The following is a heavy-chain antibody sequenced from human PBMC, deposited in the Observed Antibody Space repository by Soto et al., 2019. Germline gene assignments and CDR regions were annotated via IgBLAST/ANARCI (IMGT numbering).Heavy chain of an antibody. J-gene: IGHJ6*02. V-gene: IGHV4-59*08. D-gene: IGHD5-12*01. CDR1: GGSISSYY. CDR3: ARHSGYSGYDYYYYYYGMDV. Sequence: PSETLSLTCTVSGGSISSYYWSWIRQPPGKGLEWIGYIYYSGSTNYNPSLKSRVTISVDTSKNHFSLKLNSVTAADTAVYYCARHSGYSGYDYYYYYYGMDVWGQGTTVTVSS. CDR2: IYYSGST.